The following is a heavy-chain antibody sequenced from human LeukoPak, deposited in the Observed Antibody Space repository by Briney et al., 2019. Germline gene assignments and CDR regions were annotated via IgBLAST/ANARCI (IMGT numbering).Heavy chain of an antibody. CDR3: ARLDGKWNYFDY. CDR2: IHYSGST. Sequence: SETLSLTCSASGASITTYHWSWIRQPPGKGLEWIAYIHYSGSTSYNPSLKSRLTISLDTSKNQFSLKLSSVTAADTAVYHCARLDGKWNYFDYWGQGTLVTVSS. CDR1: GASITTYH. J-gene: IGHJ4*02. D-gene: IGHD2-8*01. V-gene: IGHV4-59*08.